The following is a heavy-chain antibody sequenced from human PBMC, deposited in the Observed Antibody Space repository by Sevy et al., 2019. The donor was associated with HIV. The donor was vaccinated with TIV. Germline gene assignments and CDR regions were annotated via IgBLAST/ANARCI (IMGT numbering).Heavy chain of an antibody. CDR2: ISWNSGSI. CDR3: AKALAGIAVGGGSDY. V-gene: IGHV3-9*01. J-gene: IGHJ4*02. CDR1: GFTFDDYA. D-gene: IGHD6-19*01. Sequence: GGSLRLSCAASGFTFDDYAMHWVRQAPGKGLEWVSGISWNSGSIGYANSVKGRFTISRDNAKNSLYLQMNSLRAEDTALYYCAKALAGIAVGGGSDYWGQGTLVTVSS.